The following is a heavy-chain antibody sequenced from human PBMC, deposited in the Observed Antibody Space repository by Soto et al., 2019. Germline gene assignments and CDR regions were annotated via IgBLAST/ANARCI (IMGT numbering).Heavy chain of an antibody. CDR2: ISGTGGAA. CDR3: AKPEEVVRGFDF. V-gene: IGHV3-23*01. CDR1: GFTFGHSA. D-gene: IGHD3-10*01. Sequence: GGSLRLSCAASGFTFGHSATSWVRQAPGKGLEWVAAISGTGGAAYYADSVKGRFTISRDNSRNTLFLQMNSLRVDDTAIYHCAKPEEVVRGFDFWGLGTLVTVSS. J-gene: IGHJ4*02.